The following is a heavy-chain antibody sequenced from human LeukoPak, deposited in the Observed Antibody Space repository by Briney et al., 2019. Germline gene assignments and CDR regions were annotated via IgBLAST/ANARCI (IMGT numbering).Heavy chain of an antibody. D-gene: IGHD5-24*01. CDR2: IYYSGST. CDR1: GGSISSYY. V-gene: IGHV4-59*01. CDR3: ARDGDGYKPFFDY. J-gene: IGHJ4*02. Sequence: SETLSLTCTVSGGSISSYYWSWIRQPPGKGLEWIGYIYYSGSTNYNPSLKSRVTISVDTSKNQFSLKLSSVTAADTAVYYCARDGDGYKPFFDYWGQGTLVTVSS.